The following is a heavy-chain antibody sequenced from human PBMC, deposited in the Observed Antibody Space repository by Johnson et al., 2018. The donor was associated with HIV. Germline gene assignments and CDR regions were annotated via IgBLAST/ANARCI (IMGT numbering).Heavy chain of an antibody. D-gene: IGHD2-15*01. CDR3: AKGQVARGPLDI. J-gene: IGHJ3*02. CDR1: GFTFSSYG. CDR2: IWYDGNNK. V-gene: IGHV3-33*06. Sequence: QVQLVESGGGVVQPGRSLRLSCAASGFTFSSYGMHWVRQAPGKGLEWVAVIWYDGNNKYYADYVKGRFTISRDNSKNTLYLQMSSLRDDDAAVYYGAKGQVARGPLDIWGQGTMVTVSS.